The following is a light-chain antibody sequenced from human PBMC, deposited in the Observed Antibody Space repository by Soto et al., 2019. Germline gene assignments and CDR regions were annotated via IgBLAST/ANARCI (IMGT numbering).Light chain of an antibody. CDR2: LNSDGSH. J-gene: IGLJ1*01. V-gene: IGLV4-69*01. CDR3: QTWGTGIHV. Sequence: QSVLTQSPSAPASLGASVKLTCTLSSGHSSYAIAWHQQQPEKGPRYLMKLNSDGSHSKGDGIPDRFSGSSSGAERYLTISSLQSEDEADYYCQTWGTGIHVFGTGTKLTVL. CDR1: SGHSSYA.